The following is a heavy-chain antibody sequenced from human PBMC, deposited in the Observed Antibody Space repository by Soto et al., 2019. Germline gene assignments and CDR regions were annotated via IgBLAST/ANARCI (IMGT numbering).Heavy chain of an antibody. J-gene: IGHJ4*02. Sequence: PSETLSLTCTVSGGSISSYYWSWIRQPAGKGLEWIGRIYTSGSTNYNPSLKSRVTMSVDTSKNQFSLTLSSVTAADTAVYYSARDPTNRDYGDYWFDYWGQGTLVSVS. V-gene: IGHV4-4*07. CDR3: ARDPTNRDYGDYWFDY. CDR1: GGSISSYY. D-gene: IGHD4-17*01. CDR2: IYTSGST.